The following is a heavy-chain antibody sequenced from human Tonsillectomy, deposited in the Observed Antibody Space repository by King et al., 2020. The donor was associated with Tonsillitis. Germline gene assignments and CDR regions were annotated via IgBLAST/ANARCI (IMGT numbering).Heavy chain of an antibody. CDR3: AKDSEVGAELNWFDV. Sequence: VQLVESGGGLVHPGGSLRLSCAASGFSFRSYAMSWVRQAPGKGLEWVSGISGGGVSTYYADSVKGRITVSRDNSKNTLYLQMYSLRPEDTAVYFCAKDSEVGAELNWFDVWGQGTLVTVSS. J-gene: IGHJ5*02. CDR2: ISGGGVST. D-gene: IGHD1-26*01. CDR1: GFSFRSYA. V-gene: IGHV3-23*04.